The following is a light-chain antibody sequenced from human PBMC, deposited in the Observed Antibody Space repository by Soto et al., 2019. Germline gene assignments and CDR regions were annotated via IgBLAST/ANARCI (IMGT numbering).Light chain of an antibody. Sequence: EIVLTQSPATLSLSPGERATLSCRASQSVSTFLAWYPHKPGQATRLLISDASIRATGIPGRCSRSGSGTDFSLTISSLEPEDFAVYYCQERSNWPWTFGQGTKGAVK. CDR1: QSVSTF. J-gene: IGKJ1*01. CDR2: DAS. V-gene: IGKV3-11*01. CDR3: QERSNWPWT.